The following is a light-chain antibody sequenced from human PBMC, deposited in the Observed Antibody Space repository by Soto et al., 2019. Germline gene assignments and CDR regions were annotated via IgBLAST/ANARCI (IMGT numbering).Light chain of an antibody. CDR2: EVS. Sequence: QSALTQPASVSGSPGQSITISCTGYIHYDFVSWYQQHPGTAPKLVIYEVSNRPSGTSDRFSGSKSGHTASLTISGLQTEDEAVHYCGSYAGSSPLFGGGTKLTVL. CDR3: GSYAGSSPL. CDR1: IHYDF. V-gene: IGLV2-23*02. J-gene: IGLJ3*02.